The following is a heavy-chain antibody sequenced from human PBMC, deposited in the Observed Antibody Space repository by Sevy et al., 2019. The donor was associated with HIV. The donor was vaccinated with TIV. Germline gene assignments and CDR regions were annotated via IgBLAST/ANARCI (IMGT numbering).Heavy chain of an antibody. CDR3: ARVTHIVVGWGLIDY. Sequence: GGSLRLSCAASGFTFSSYAMHWVRQAPGKGLEWVTAISYDGSNKYYADSVKGRFTISRDNSKNTLYLQMNSLRAEDTAVYYCARVTHIVVGWGLIDYWGQGTLVTVSS. CDR1: GFTFSSYA. J-gene: IGHJ4*02. D-gene: IGHD2-21*01. V-gene: IGHV3-30-3*01. CDR2: ISYDGSNK.